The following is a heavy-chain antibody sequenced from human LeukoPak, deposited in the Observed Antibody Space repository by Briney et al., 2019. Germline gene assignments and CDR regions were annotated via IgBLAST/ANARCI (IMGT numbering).Heavy chain of an antibody. CDR1: GYTFTSYG. J-gene: IGHJ4*02. Sequence: GASVKVSCKASGYTFTSYGISWVRQAPGQGLEWMGWISAYNGNTNYAQKLQGRVTMTTDTSTSTAYMELRSPRSDDTAVYYCARVTMVRGVIIMVQGVDYWGQGTLVTVSS. CDR3: ARVTMVRGVIIMVQGVDY. D-gene: IGHD3-10*01. CDR2: ISAYNGNT. V-gene: IGHV1-18*01.